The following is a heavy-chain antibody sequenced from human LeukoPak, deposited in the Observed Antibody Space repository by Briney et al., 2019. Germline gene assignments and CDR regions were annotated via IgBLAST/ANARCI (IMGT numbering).Heavy chain of an antibody. CDR1: GGSFSGYY. V-gene: IGHV4-34*01. CDR2: INHSGST. Sequence: SETLSLTCAVYGGSFSGYYWSWIRQPPGKGLEWIGEINHSGSTNYNPSLKSRVTISVDTSKNQFSLKLTSATAADTAVYYYARWSSNYYDSSGRRFDPWGQGTLVTVSS. J-gene: IGHJ5*02. D-gene: IGHD3-22*01. CDR3: ARWSSNYYDSSGRRFDP.